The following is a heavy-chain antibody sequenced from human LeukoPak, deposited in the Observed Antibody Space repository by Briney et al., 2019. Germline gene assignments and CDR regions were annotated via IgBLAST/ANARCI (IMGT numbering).Heavy chain of an antibody. J-gene: IGHJ4*02. CDR1: AFTFSSYA. Sequence: GGSLRLSCAPSAFTFSSYAIHWVRQAPGKGLEWVAVISYDRSNKYYADSVKGRFTICRDNSKNTLYLQMNSLRAEDTAVYYCARDCLGSGSYYDYWGQGTLVTVSS. V-gene: IGHV3-30-3*01. D-gene: IGHD3-10*01. CDR3: ARDCLGSGSYYDY. CDR2: ISYDRSNK.